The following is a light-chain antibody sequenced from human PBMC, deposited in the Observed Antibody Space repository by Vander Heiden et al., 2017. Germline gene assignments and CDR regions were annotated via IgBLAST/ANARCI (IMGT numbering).Light chain of an antibody. V-gene: IGKV1-8*01. J-gene: IGKJ2*01. CDR1: QGISSY. Sequence: AIRITQSPSSLSASTGDRVTITCRASQGISSYLAWYQQKPGKAPKLLIYAASTLQSGVPSRFSGSGSGTDFTLTISCLQSEDFATYYCQRDDSYGRTFGQGTKLEIK. CDR3: QRDDSYGRT. CDR2: AAS.